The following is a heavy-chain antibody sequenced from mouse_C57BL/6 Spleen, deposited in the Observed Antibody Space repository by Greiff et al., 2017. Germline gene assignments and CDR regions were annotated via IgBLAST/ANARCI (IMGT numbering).Heavy chain of an antibody. Sequence: VKLMESGPELVKPGASVKISCKASGYAFSSSWMNWVKQRPGKGLEWIGRIYPGDGDTNYNGKFKGKATLTADKSSSTAYMQLSSLTSEDSAVYFCARADGYYFDYWGQGTTLTVSS. CDR2: IYPGDGDT. J-gene: IGHJ2*01. CDR3: ARADGYYFDY. D-gene: IGHD1-2*01. V-gene: IGHV1-82*01. CDR1: GYAFSSSW.